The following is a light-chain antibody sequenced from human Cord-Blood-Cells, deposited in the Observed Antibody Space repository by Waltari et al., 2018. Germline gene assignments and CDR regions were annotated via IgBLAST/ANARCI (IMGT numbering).Light chain of an antibody. CDR3: QQSYSTPPDT. Sequence: DLQMTQSPSSLSASVGDKVTLTCRASQSISSDLNWYQQKPGKAPKLLIYAASSVQSGVPARFSGSGSRTDFTLTISSLQPEDFATYYCQQSYSTPPDTFGQGTKLEIK. CDR1: QSISSD. J-gene: IGKJ2*01. V-gene: IGKV1-39*01. CDR2: AAS.